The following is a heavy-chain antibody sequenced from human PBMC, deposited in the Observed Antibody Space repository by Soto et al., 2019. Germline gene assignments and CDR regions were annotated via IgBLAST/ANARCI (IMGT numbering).Heavy chain of an antibody. CDR3: ATWHEREHALDV. CDR1: GLTISGKKY. Sequence: DVQLVESGGGLIQPGESLRLSCAAFGLTISGKKYVAWGRQAPGKGLEWVSALYDVDGSFYADSVTGRFTTSSDSSKTTVYLQMNDLRPDDTAVYSCATWHEREHALDVWGQGTTVTISS. D-gene: IGHD1-1*01. J-gene: IGHJ3*01. CDR2: LYDVDGS. V-gene: IGHV3-53*01.